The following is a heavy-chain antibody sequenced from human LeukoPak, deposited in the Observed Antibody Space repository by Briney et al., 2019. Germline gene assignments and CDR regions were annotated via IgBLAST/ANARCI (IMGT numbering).Heavy chain of an antibody. J-gene: IGHJ4*02. Sequence: ASVKVSSKASGYTFTSYGISWVRQAPGQGLEWMGWISPYNGNTNYAQKLQGRVTMTTDTSTATAYMELRSLGSDDTAVYYCAREMATIVNQFDYWGQGTLVTVSS. D-gene: IGHD5-24*01. CDR3: AREMATIVNQFDY. CDR1: GYTFTSYG. V-gene: IGHV1-18*01. CDR2: ISPYNGNT.